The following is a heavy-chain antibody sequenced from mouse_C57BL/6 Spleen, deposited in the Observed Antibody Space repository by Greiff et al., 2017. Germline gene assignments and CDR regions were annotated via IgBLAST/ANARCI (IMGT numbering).Heavy chain of an antibody. CDR2: IDPADGAT. CDR1: GFNITDYY. D-gene: IGHD1-1*01. V-gene: IGHV14-2*01. CDR3: ALTTVAYAREC. Sequence: EVQLQQSGAELVKPGASVKLSCTASGFNITDYYMHWVKQRPEQGLEWIGRIDPADGATKYTPKFQGKATLTADTSSNTAYPQLSSLTAEDTAVYYCALTTVAYARECWGQGNPVTGSP. J-gene: IGHJ4*01.